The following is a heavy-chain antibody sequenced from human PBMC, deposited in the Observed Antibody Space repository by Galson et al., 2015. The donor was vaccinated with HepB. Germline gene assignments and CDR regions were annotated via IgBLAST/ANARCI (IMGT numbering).Heavy chain of an antibody. V-gene: IGHV3-30*18. J-gene: IGHJ4*02. CDR2: ISYDGSNK. CDR3: AKSDRMGQYDSSGYESYFDY. D-gene: IGHD3-22*01. Sequence: SLRLSCAASGFTFSSYGMHWVRQAPGKGLEWVAVISYDGSNKYYADSVKGRFTISRDNSKNTLYLQMNSLRAEDTAVYYCAKSDRMGQYDSSGYESYFDYWGQGTLVTVSS. CDR1: GFTFSSYG.